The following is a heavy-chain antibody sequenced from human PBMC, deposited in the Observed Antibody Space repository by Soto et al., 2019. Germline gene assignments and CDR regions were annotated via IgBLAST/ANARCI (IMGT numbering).Heavy chain of an antibody. J-gene: IGHJ3*02. CDR1: GFTFSSYS. CDR3: VRGGRGYTRDDVFDI. CDR2: ISSSSSHI. Sequence: EVQLVESGGGLVKPGGSLRLSCVDSGFTFSSYSMNWVRQAPGKGLEWVSSISSSSSHIFYADSLKGRFTISRDNAKNSLYLQMNSLRAEDTAVYYCVRGGRGYTRDDVFDIWGQGTMVTVSS. V-gene: IGHV3-21*06. D-gene: IGHD2-2*02.